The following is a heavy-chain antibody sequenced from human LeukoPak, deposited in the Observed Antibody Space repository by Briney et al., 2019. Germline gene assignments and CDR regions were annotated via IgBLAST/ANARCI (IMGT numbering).Heavy chain of an antibody. V-gene: IGHV3-21*01. CDR1: GFTFSTYS. CDR2: ISGSSNYI. Sequence: GGSLRLSCAASGFTFSTYSMNWVRQAPGKGLEWVSSISGSSNYIYYADSVKGRFTISRDNAKKSVYLQMNSLRVDDTAVYYCARETYLNDYWGQGTLVTVSS. D-gene: IGHD3-10*01. CDR3: ARETYLNDY. J-gene: IGHJ4*02.